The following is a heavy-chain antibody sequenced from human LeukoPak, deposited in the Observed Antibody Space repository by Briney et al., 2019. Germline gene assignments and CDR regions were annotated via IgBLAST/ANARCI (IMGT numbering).Heavy chain of an antibody. D-gene: IGHD3-16*01. V-gene: IGHV3-21*01. CDR3: ARTQTYDYVWGSYWDPFDY. CDR2: ISSSSSYI. J-gene: IGHJ4*02. Sequence: GGSLRLSCAASGFTFSSYSMNWVRQAPGKGLEWVSSISSSSSYIYYADSVKGRFTISRDNAKNSLYLQMNSLRAEDTAVYYCARTQTYDYVWGSYWDPFDYWGQGTLVTVSS. CDR1: GFTFSSYS.